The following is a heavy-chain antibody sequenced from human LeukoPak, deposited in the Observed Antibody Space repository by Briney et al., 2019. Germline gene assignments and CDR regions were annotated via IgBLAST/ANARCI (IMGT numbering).Heavy chain of an antibody. V-gene: IGHV3-48*03. CDR1: GLIFSSYE. D-gene: IGHD1-26*01. Sequence: PGGSLRLSCAASGLIFSSYEMNWVRQAPGKGLEWVSYISGSGSAIYYADSVKGRFTISRDNAKNSVSLQMNSLRAEDTAVYYCATFSVGATTYFFDNWGQGTLVTVSS. CDR3: ATFSVGATTYFFDN. CDR2: ISGSGSAI. J-gene: IGHJ4*02.